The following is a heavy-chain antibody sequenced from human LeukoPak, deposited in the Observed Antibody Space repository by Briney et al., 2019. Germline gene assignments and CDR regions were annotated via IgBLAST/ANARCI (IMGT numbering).Heavy chain of an antibody. V-gene: IGHV4-59*01. CDR2: IYYNGST. Sequence: TSGTLSLTCTVSGGSLNTYYWNWIRQPPGKGLEWIGNIYYNGSTNYSPSLKSRVTISVDMSKNQFSLRLTSVTAADTALYYCARDVPFSLWGQGTLVTVSS. CDR3: ARDVPFSL. CDR1: GGSLNTYY. J-gene: IGHJ4*02.